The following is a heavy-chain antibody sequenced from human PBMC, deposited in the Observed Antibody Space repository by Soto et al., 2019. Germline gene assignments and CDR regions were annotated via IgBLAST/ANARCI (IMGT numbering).Heavy chain of an antibody. CDR3: ARDGVGGNSFHVYNWFDP. CDR2: INPSGGST. V-gene: IGHV1-46*01. Sequence: ASVKVSCKASGYTFTSYYMQWVRQAPGQGLEWMGIINPSGGSTSYAQKFQGRVTMTRDTSTSTVYMELSSLRSEDTAVYYCARDGVGGNSFHVYNWFDPWGQGTLVTVYS. CDR1: GYTFTSYY. D-gene: IGHD2-21*02. J-gene: IGHJ5*02.